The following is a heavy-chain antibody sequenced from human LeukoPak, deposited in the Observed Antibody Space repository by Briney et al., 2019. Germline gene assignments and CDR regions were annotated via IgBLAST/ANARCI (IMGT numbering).Heavy chain of an antibody. Sequence: SETLSLTCAVYGGSFSGYYWSWIRQPPGKGLEWIGEINHSGSTNYNPSLKSRVTISVDTSKNQFSLKLSSVTAADTAVYYCAREAYSPGHYSFDNWGQGTLVTVSS. CDR2: INHSGST. D-gene: IGHD5-18*01. CDR3: AREAYSPGHYSFDN. J-gene: IGHJ4*02. V-gene: IGHV4-34*01. CDR1: GGSFSGYY.